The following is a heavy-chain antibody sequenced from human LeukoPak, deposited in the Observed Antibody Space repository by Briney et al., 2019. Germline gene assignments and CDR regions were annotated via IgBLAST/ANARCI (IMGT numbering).Heavy chain of an antibody. CDR3: ARGSVVITDGWFDP. J-gene: IGHJ5*02. CDR2: IIPIFGTP. CDR1: GYTFTSYG. V-gene: IGHV1-69*06. D-gene: IGHD3-22*01. Sequence: ASVKVSCKASGYTFTSYGISWVRQAPGQGLDWMGGIIPIFGTPNYAQKFQGRVTITADKSTSTAYMELRSLRSEDTAVYYYARGSVVITDGWFDPWGQGTLVTVSS.